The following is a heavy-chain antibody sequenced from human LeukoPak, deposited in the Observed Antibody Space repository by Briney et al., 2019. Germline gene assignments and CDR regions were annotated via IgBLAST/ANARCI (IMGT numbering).Heavy chain of an antibody. CDR1: GGSISSSSYY. D-gene: IGHD5-24*01. V-gene: IGHV4-39*01. J-gene: IGHJ4*02. CDR3: ARGARAGYNLEPFDY. CDR2: IYYSGST. Sequence: SETLSLTCTVSGGSISSSSYYWGWIRQPPGKGLDWIGSIYYSGSTHYNPSLKSRVTISVDTSKNQFSLKLSSVTAADTAVYYCARGARAGYNLEPFDYWGQGTLVTVSS.